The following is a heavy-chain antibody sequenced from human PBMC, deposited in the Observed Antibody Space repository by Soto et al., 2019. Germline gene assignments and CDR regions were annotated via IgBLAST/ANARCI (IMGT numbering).Heavy chain of an antibody. CDR1: GFTFSSYW. D-gene: IGHD3-22*01. CDR2: IKQDGSEK. V-gene: IGHV3-7*01. Sequence: GGSLRLSCAASGFTFSSYWMSWVRQAPGKGLEWVANIKQDGSEKYYVDSVKGRFTISRDNAKNSLYLQMNSLRAEDTAVYYCASLYYDSSGYYYSYFDYWGQGTLVTVSS. J-gene: IGHJ4*02. CDR3: ASLYYDSSGYYYSYFDY.